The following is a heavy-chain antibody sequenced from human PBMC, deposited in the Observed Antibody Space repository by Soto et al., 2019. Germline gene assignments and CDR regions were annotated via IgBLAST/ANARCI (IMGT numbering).Heavy chain of an antibody. CDR2: ISNDGTNK. Sequence: GGSLRLSCAASGFSFSNFGMHWVRQAPGKGLEWVAVISNDGTNKYYADSVKGRFTISRDNSKNTLYLQMNSLRAEDTAVYYCAKDFGPIFYHSSGIDYWGQGTLVTVSS. CDR1: GFSFSNFG. J-gene: IGHJ4*02. CDR3: AKDFGPIFYHSSGIDY. V-gene: IGHV3-30*18. D-gene: IGHD3-22*01.